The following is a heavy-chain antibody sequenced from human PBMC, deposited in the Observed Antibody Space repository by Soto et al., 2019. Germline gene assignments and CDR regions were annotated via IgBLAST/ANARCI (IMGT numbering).Heavy chain of an antibody. V-gene: IGHV4-59*01. CDR2: ISDSGRT. CDR3: ARDSTTWFPYYGIDV. J-gene: IGHJ6*02. D-gene: IGHD6-13*01. Sequence: ETLSLTCTVSGGSIDYYSWTWVRQPPGKGLEWIGDISDSGRTKYNPSLRSRVTISVDTSKNQFSLTLNSVTAADTAVYYCARDSTTWFPYYGIDVWGQGTTVTVSS. CDR1: GGSIDYYS.